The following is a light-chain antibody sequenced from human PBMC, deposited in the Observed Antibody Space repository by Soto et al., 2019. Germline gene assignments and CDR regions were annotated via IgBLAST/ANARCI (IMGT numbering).Light chain of an antibody. CDR1: QSVSSY. CDR2: DAS. V-gene: IGKV3-20*01. Sequence: EIWLTQSPATLSVSPGERATLSCRASQSVSSYLAWYQQKPGQAPRLLIYDASNRATGIPARFSGSGSGTDFTLTISRLEPEDFAVYYCQQYGISPPWTFAKGTKVDI. J-gene: IGKJ1*01. CDR3: QQYGISPPWT.